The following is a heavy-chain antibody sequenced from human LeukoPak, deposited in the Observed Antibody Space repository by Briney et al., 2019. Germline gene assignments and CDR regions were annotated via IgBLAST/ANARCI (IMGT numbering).Heavy chain of an antibody. CDR3: AREGGFYRPLDY. CDR2: VHLDGRT. V-gene: IGHV4-4*02. Sequence: SETLSLTCGVSGGSVSSTNWWTWIRQPPGKGLEWIGEVHLDGRTNFNPSLKSRLTMSVDLSENHVSLKLTSVTTADTAVYYCAREGGFYRPLDYSGQGTLVTVSS. CDR1: GGSVSSTNW. J-gene: IGHJ4*02. D-gene: IGHD6-25*01.